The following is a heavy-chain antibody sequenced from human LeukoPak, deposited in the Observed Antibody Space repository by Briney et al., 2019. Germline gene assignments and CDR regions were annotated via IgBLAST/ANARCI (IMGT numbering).Heavy chain of an antibody. CDR2: ISGSGGST. Sequence: GGSLRVSCAASGFTFTSYAMSWVRQAQGKGLEWVSAISGSGGSTYYADSVKGRFTISRDNSKNTPYLQMNSLRAEDTAVYYCAKRYSGSFSFDYWGQGTLVTVSS. D-gene: IGHD1-26*01. CDR1: GFTFTSYA. J-gene: IGHJ4*02. V-gene: IGHV3-23*01. CDR3: AKRYSGSFSFDY.